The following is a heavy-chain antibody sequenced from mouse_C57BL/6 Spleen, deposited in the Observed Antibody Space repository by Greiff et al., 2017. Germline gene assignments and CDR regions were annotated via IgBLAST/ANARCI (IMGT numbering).Heavy chain of an antibody. J-gene: IGHJ2*01. D-gene: IGHD1-1*01. CDR1: GYTFTSYW. CDR3: ARDWITTVVAPYYFDY. CDR2: IDPSDSYT. Sequence: QVQLQQPGAELVRPGTSVKLSCKASGYTFTSYWMHWVKQRPGQGLEWIGVIDPSDSYTNYNQKFKGKATLTVDTSSSTAYMKLSSLTSEASAVYYCARDWITTVVAPYYFDYWGQGTTLTVSS. V-gene: IGHV1-59*01.